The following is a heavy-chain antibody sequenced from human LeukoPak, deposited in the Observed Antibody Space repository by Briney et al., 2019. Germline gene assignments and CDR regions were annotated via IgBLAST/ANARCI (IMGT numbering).Heavy chain of an antibody. CDR1: AFTFSGSS. CDR2: IRSKANSYAT. CDR3: TRLLTVYGH. Sequence: PGGSLRLSCAASAFTFSGSSMHWVRQASGKGLEWVGRIRSKANSYATAYAASVKGRFTISRDDSKNTAYLQMNSLKTEDTAVYYCTRLLTVYGHWGQGTLVTVSS. D-gene: IGHD5/OR15-5a*01. J-gene: IGHJ4*02. V-gene: IGHV3-73*01.